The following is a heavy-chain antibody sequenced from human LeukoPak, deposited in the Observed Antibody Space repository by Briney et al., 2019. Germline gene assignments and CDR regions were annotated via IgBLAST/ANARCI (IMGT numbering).Heavy chain of an antibody. V-gene: IGHV1-58*02. Sequence: GASVKVSCKASGFTFTSSAIQWVRQARGQRLEWIGWTVVGSGSTNYAQKFQGRVTISRDMSTRTAYMELSSLRSEDTAVYYCAATVNTDYGGNSDYYYYYGMDVWGQGTTVIVSS. J-gene: IGHJ6*02. CDR3: AATVNTDYGGNSDYYYYYGMDV. D-gene: IGHD4-23*01. CDR1: GFTFTSSA. CDR2: TVVGSGST.